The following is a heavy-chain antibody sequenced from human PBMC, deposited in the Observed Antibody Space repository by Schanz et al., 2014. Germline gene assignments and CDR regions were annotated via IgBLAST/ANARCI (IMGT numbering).Heavy chain of an antibody. D-gene: IGHD2-21*02. V-gene: IGHV3-66*01. J-gene: IGHJ4*02. CDR2: IYIGGNT. CDR3: ARGGTAYYFDD. Sequence: EVQLVESGGGLVQPGGSLRLSCAASGFSVVNKYMNWVRQAPGKGLEWVSFIYIGGNTYYADSVKGRFTISRDNSKNTVYIQMNSLRAEDAAVYYCARGGTAYYFDDWGQGTLVTVSS. CDR1: GFSVVNKY.